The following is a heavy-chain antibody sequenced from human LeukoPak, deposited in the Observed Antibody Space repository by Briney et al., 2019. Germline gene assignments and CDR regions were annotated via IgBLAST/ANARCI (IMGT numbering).Heavy chain of an antibody. D-gene: IGHD3-22*01. CDR1: GGTFSSYA. V-gene: IGHV1-2*02. J-gene: IGHJ3*02. CDR2: INPNSGGT. Sequence: ASVKVSCKASGGTFSSYAISWVRQAPGQGLEWMGWINPNSGGTNYAQKFQGRVTMTRDTSISTAYMELSRLRSDDTAVYYCAREGDYYDSKDAFDIWGQGTMVTVSS. CDR3: AREGDYYDSKDAFDI.